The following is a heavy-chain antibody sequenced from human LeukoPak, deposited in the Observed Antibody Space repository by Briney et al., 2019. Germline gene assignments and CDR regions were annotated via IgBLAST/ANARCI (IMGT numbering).Heavy chain of an antibody. CDR2: ISTSSSYI. CDR3: ARFATYGLGTYAFDY. V-gene: IGHV3-21*01. CDR1: AFIFSGHW. Sequence: GGSLRLSCEGSAFIFSGHWMNWVRQAPGKGLEWVSSISTSSSYIYYADSVKGRFTISRDNAKNSLYLQMNSLRAEDTAVYYCARFATYGLGTYAFDYWGQGTLVTVSS. D-gene: IGHD3-10*01. J-gene: IGHJ4*02.